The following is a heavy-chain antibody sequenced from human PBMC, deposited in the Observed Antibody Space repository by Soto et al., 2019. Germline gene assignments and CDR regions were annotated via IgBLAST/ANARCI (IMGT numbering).Heavy chain of an antibody. D-gene: IGHD3-22*01. V-gene: IGHV3-23*01. CDR1: GFTFSSYA. CDR2: ISGSGGST. Sequence: GGSLRLSCAASGFTFSSYAMSWVRRAPGKGLEWVSAISGSGGSTYYADSVKGRFTISRDNSKNTLYLQMNSLRAEDTAVYYCAKDLDDYYDSSGYYALYYYGMDVWGQGTTVTVSS. J-gene: IGHJ6*02. CDR3: AKDLDDYYDSSGYYALYYYGMDV.